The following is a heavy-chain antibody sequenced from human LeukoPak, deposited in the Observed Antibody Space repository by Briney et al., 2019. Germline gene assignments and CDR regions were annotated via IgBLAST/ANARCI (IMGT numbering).Heavy chain of an antibody. D-gene: IGHD2-2*01. Sequence: ASVKVSCKASGYTFTSYGISWVRQAPGQGLEWMGWISAYNGNTNYAQKLQGRVTMTTDTSTSTAYMELRSLRSDDTAVYYCAREVLVVAITPGWGWFDPWGQGTLVTVSS. CDR2: ISAYNGNT. V-gene: IGHV1-18*01. J-gene: IGHJ5*02. CDR1: GYTFTSYG. CDR3: AREVLVVAITPGWGWFDP.